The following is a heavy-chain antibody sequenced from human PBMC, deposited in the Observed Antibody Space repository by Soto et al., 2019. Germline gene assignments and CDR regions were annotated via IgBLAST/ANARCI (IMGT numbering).Heavy chain of an antibody. Sequence: PSETLSLTCTVSGGSINTFDWSWVRQPAGKGLEWIGRIFSSGSTSFNPSLESRVAMSVDTSKNHFSLNLSSVTAADMAVYYCAREGSYSAYNFAHGIQLWSFDFWGQGALVTVSS. V-gene: IGHV4-4*07. CDR2: IFSSGST. D-gene: IGHD5-12*01. J-gene: IGHJ4*02. CDR3: AREGSYSAYNFAHGIQLWSFDF. CDR1: GGSINTFD.